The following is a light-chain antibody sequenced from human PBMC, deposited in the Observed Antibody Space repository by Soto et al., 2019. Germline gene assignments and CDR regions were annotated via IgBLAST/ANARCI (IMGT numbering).Light chain of an antibody. Sequence: DIQMTQSPSTLSASVGDRVTNTCRASQSISSWLAWYQQKPGKAPKLLIYDASSLESGVPSRFSGSGSGTEFTLTIISLHPDDFATHYCQQYNSYLYTFGQGTKLEIK. CDR3: QQYNSYLYT. CDR1: QSISSW. CDR2: DAS. V-gene: IGKV1-5*01. J-gene: IGKJ2*01.